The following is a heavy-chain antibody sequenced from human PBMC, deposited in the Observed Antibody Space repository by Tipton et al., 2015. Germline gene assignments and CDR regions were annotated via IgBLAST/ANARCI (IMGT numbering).Heavy chain of an antibody. CDR1: GFTFSSSA. V-gene: IGHV3-23*01. J-gene: IGHJ4*02. D-gene: IGHD1-1*01. Sequence: SGFTFSSSAMSWVRQAPGKGLEWVSAISVSGGNTYYADSVKGRFTISRDNSKNTLYLQMNSLRAEDTAVYYCANSDWNPDYFDYWGQGTLVTVSS. CDR3: ANSDWNPDYFDY. CDR2: ISVSGGNT.